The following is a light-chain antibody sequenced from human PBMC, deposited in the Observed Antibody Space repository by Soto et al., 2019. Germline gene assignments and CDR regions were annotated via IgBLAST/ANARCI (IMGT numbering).Light chain of an antibody. CDR2: GVT. CDR1: SIDVGGYNY. Sequence: SALTQPASVSGSPGQSITISCTGTSIDVGGYNYVSWYQHHPGKAPKLMIYGVTNRTSGVSIRVSGSKSGNTASLTISGLQPEDEADYYCTSYIHRRTLVVFGGGTKLTVL. V-gene: IGLV2-14*01. J-gene: IGLJ2*01. CDR3: TSYIHRRTLVV.